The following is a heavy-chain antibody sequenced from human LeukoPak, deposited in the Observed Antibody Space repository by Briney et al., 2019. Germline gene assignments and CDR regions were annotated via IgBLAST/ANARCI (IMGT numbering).Heavy chain of an antibody. V-gene: IGHV4-59*12. CDR2: IYYSGIT. Sequence: PSETLSLTCTVSGGSISSYYWNWIRQPPGKGLEWIGYIYYSGITNYNPSLKSRVTISVDTSKSQFSLKLSSVTAADTAVYYCARRRAVVAAIFFWFDPWGQGTLVTVSS. CDR1: GGSISSYY. J-gene: IGHJ5*02. D-gene: IGHD2-15*01. CDR3: ARRRAVVAAIFFWFDP.